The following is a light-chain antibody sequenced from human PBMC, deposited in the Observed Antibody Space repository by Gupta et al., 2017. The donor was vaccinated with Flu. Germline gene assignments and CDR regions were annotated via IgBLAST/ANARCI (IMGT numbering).Light chain of an antibody. J-gene: IGLJ3*02. CDR1: IVASIS. CDR2: DDS. CDR3: QGCDSSSVHWV. V-gene: IGLV3-21*02. Sequence: TARIASSGNIVASISVHWYQQKPDQAPVLVVFDDSDRPSVISERFSGSNSGNTATLTISRVEAGDEADYYCQGCDSSSVHWVFGGGTKLTVL.